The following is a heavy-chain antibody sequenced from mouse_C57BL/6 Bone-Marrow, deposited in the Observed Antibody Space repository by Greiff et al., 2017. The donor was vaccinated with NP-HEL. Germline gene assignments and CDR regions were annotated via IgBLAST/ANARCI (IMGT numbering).Heavy chain of an antibody. J-gene: IGHJ1*03. CDR3: VREGYYGSSYDWYFDV. Sequence: EVQRVESGGGLVQPKGSLKLSCAASGFTFNTYAMHWVRQAPGKGLEWVARIRSKSSNYATYYADSVKDRFTISRDDSQSMLYLQMTNLKTEDTAMYYCVREGYYGSSYDWYFDVWGTGTTVTVSS. V-gene: IGHV10-3*01. D-gene: IGHD1-1*01. CDR1: GFTFNTYA. CDR2: IRSKSSNYAT.